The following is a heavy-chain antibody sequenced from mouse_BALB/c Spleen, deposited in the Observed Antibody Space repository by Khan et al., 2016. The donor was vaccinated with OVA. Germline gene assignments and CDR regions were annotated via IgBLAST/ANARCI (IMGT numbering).Heavy chain of an antibody. CDR3: ARSTYRYAFAY. V-gene: IGHV3-8*02. CDR1: GDSITSGY. Sequence: EVQLQESGPSLVKPSQTLSLTCSVTGDSITSGYWSWIRKFPGNKLEYMGYMIYSGNTYYTPSLNSRISITRHTSKNQYYLQLNSVTTEDTATYSCARSTYRYAFAYWGQGTLVTVSA. CDR2: MIYSGNT. D-gene: IGHD2-14*01. J-gene: IGHJ3*01.